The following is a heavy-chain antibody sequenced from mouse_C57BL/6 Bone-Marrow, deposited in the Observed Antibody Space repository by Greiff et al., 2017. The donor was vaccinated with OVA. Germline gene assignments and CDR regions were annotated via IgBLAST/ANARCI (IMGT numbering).Heavy chain of an antibody. CDR3: ASYGPFYYDYDVGFAY. V-gene: IGHV1-22*01. CDR1: GYTFTDYN. CDR2: INPNNGGT. D-gene: IGHD2-4*01. J-gene: IGHJ3*01. Sequence: VQLQQSGPELVKPGASVKMSCKASGYTFTDYNMHWVKQSHGKSLEWIGYINPNNGGTSYNQKFTGKATFTVNKSSSTAYMELRSLTSEDSAVYYCASYGPFYYDYDVGFAYWGQGTLVTVSA.